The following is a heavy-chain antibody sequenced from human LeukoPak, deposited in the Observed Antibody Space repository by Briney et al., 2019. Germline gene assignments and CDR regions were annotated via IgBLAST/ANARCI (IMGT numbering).Heavy chain of an antibody. CDR1: GYTFSDYF. CDR3: ARVWSSGTNWFDP. J-gene: IGHJ5*02. D-gene: IGHD6-19*01. V-gene: IGHV1-2*02. Sequence: ASVKVSCQTSGYTFSDYFMHWVRQAPGQGLEWMGWINPNSGGTKYAQRFQGRVTMTRDTSISTVYMELSRLRSDDTAVYYCARVWSSGTNWFDPWGQGTLVTVPS. CDR2: INPNSGGT.